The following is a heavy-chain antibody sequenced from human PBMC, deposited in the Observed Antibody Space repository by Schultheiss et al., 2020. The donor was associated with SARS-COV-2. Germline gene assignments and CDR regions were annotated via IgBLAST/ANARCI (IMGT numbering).Heavy chain of an antibody. CDR2: INHSGST. J-gene: IGHJ4*02. CDR3: ARGLRSGYRTVDY. V-gene: IGHV4-34*01. D-gene: IGHD3-3*01. CDR1: GGSFSGYY. Sequence: GSLRLSCAVYGGSFSGYYWSWIRQPPGKGLEWIGEINHSGSTNYNPSLKSRVTISVDTSKNQFSLRLSSVTAADTAVYYCARGLRSGYRTVDYWGQGTLVTVSS.